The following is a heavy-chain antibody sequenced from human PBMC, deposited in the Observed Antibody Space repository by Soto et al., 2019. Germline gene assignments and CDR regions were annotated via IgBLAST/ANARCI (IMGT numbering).Heavy chain of an antibody. V-gene: IGHV3-74*03. CDR2: IYSDGITT. CDR1: GFTFSGYW. CDR3: ARANLISGSHVLDY. J-gene: IGHJ4*02. Sequence: PGGSLRLACAASGFTFSGYWMHWVRQAPGKGLVWVSRIYSDGITTTNADSVKGLFTISRDNAKNTLYLQMNSLRADNTDVYSCARANLISGSHVLDYWGQGTLVTVSS. D-gene: IGHD1-26*01.